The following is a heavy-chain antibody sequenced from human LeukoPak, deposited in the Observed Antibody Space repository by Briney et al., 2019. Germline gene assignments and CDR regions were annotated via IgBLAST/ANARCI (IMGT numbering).Heavy chain of an antibody. Sequence: GGSLRLSCVASGFTFSDYSMNWVRQAPGKGLEWVSYISGSNNIIYYADSVKGRFTISRDNAKNSLYLQMNSLRVEDTAMYYCARETGPVDYWGQGTLVTVYS. D-gene: IGHD4-17*01. V-gene: IGHV3-48*01. CDR2: ISGSNNII. CDR3: ARETGPVDY. J-gene: IGHJ4*02. CDR1: GFTFSDYS.